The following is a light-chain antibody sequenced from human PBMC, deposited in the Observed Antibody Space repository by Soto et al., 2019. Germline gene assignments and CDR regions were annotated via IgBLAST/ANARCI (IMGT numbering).Light chain of an antibody. J-gene: IGLJ1*01. Sequence: QSALTQPPSASGSPGQSVAISCTGTSSDVGGYNYVSWYQQHPGKAPKRMIYEVNKRPSGVPDRFSGSKSGNTAYLTVSGLQAEDEADYYCSSYAGSSNVFGTGTKVTVL. CDR1: SSDVGGYNY. V-gene: IGLV2-8*01. CDR3: SSYAGSSNV. CDR2: EVN.